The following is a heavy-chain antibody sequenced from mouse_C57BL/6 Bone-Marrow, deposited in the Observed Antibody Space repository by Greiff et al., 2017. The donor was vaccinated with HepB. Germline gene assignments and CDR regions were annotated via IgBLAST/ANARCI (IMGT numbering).Heavy chain of an antibody. CDR3: ARRRSYGSSSYFDV. CDR2: IYPGSGST. V-gene: IGHV1-55*01. D-gene: IGHD1-1*01. CDR1: GYTFTSYW. Sequence: VQLQQSGAELVKPGASVKMSCKASGYTFTSYWITWVKQRPGQGLEWIGDIYPGSGSTNYNEKFKSKATLTVDTSSSTAYMQLSSLTSEDSAVYYCARRRSYGSSSYFDVWGTGTTVTVSS. J-gene: IGHJ1*03.